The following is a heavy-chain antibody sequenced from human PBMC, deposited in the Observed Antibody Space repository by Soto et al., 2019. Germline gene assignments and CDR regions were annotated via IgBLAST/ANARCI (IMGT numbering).Heavy chain of an antibody. CDR3: ARDHPPNYYDSSGYPLPPGAFDI. J-gene: IGHJ3*02. CDR2: ISGSGGST. Sequence: PGGSLRLSCAASGFTFSSYAMSWVRQAPGKGLGWVSAISGSGGSTYYADSVKGRFTISRDNSKNTLYLQMNSLRAEDTAVYYCARDHPPNYYDSSGYPLPPGAFDIWGQGTMVTVSS. D-gene: IGHD3-22*01. V-gene: IGHV3-23*01. CDR1: GFTFSSYA.